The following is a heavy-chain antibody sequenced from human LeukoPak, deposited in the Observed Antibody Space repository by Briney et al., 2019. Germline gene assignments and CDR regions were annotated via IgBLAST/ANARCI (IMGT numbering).Heavy chain of an antibody. CDR2: IYHSGST. CDR3: ASARGQWLVRWNYYMDV. CDR1: GYSISSGYY. Sequence: PSETLSLTCTVSGYSISSGYYWGWIRQPPGKGLEWIGSIYHSGSTYYNPSLKSRVTISVDTSKNQFSLKLSSVTAADTAVYYCASARGQWLVRWNYYMDVWGKGTTVTISS. V-gene: IGHV4-38-2*02. J-gene: IGHJ6*03. D-gene: IGHD6-19*01.